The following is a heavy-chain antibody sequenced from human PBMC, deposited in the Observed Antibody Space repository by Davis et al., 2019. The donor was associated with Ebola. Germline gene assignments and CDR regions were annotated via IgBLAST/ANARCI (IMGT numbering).Heavy chain of an antibody. J-gene: IGHJ5*02. CDR3: ARAVVAAPEGWFDP. D-gene: IGHD2-15*01. Sequence: ASVKVSCKASGYTFKNSAISWVRQAPGQGLEWMGWISAYNGNTAYAQKLQGRVTMTTDTSTSTAYMELRSLRSDDTAVYYCARAVVAAPEGWFDPWGQGTLVTVSS. V-gene: IGHV1-18*01. CDR2: ISAYNGNT. CDR1: GYTFKNSA.